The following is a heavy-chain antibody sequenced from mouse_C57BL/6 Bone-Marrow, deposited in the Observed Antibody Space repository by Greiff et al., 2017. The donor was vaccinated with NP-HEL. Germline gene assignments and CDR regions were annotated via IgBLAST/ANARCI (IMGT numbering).Heavy chain of an antibody. CDR1: GYSFTGYY. D-gene: IGHD2-4*01. CDR3: ARSFYYDYGRLAY. V-gene: IGHV1-42*01. Sequence: VQLQQSGPELVKPGASVKISCKASGYSFTGYYMNWVKQSPEKSLEWIGEINPSTGGTTYNQKFKAKATLTVDKSSSTAYMQLKSLTSEDSAVYYCARSFYYDYGRLAYGGQGTLVTVSA. J-gene: IGHJ3*01. CDR2: INPSTGGT.